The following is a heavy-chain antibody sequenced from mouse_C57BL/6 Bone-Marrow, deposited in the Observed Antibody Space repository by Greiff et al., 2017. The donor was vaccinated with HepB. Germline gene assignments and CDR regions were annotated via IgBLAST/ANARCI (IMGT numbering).Heavy chain of an antibody. D-gene: IGHD1-1*01. CDR1: GYTFTSYW. CDR2: IYPGNSDT. J-gene: IGHJ3*01. CDR3: TRYYYGSSYAWFAY. Sequence: EVQLQQSGTVLARPGASVKMSCKTSGYTFTSYWMHWVKQRPGQGLEWIGAIYPGNSDTSYNQKFKGKAKLTAVTSASTAYMELSSLTNEDSAVYYCTRYYYGSSYAWFAYWGRGTLVTVSA. V-gene: IGHV1-5*01.